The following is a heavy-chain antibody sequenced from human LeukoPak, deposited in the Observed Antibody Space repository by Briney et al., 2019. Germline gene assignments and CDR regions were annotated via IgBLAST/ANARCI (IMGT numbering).Heavy chain of an antibody. J-gene: IGHJ4*02. CDR3: RYYYDSSGYNFDY. Sequence: PSETLSLTCAVYGGSFSGYYWSWIRQPPGKGLEGIGEINHSGSTNCNPSLKSRVTISVDTSKNQFSLKLSSVTAADTAVYYCRYYYDSSGYNFDYWGQGTLVTVSS. V-gene: IGHV4-34*01. CDR2: INHSGST. CDR1: GGSFSGYY. D-gene: IGHD3-22*01.